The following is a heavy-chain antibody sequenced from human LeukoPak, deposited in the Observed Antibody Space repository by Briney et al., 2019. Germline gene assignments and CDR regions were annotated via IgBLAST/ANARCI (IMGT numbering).Heavy chain of an antibody. CDR2: IWYDGSNK. D-gene: IGHD6-25*01. CDR3: ARGRPRGAAIDY. Sequence: GGSLRLSCAASGFTFSSYGMHWVRQAPGKGLEWVAVIWYDGSNKYYADSVKGRFTISRDNSKNTLYLQMNSLRAEDTAVYYCARGRPRGAAIDYGGKGPLVTVSS. CDR1: GFTFSSYG. V-gene: IGHV3-33*01. J-gene: IGHJ4*02.